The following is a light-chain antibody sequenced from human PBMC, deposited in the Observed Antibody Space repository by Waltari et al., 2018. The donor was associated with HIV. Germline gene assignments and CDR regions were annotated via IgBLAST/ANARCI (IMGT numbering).Light chain of an antibody. Sequence: QSALTQPASVSGSPGQSITISCTGTSSDVGGYHYVSWYQQHPGKAPKLMIYDVSNRPSGVSNRFSGSKSGNTASLTISGLQAEDEADYYCSSYTSSSTLRVFGTGTKVTVL. CDR2: DVS. J-gene: IGLJ1*01. CDR3: SSYTSSSTLRV. V-gene: IGLV2-14*03. CDR1: SSDVGGYHY.